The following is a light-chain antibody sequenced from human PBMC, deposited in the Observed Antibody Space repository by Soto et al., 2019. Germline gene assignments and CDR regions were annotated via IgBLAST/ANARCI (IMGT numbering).Light chain of an antibody. CDR2: DAS. CDR1: QSVSSY. V-gene: IGKV3-11*01. J-gene: IGKJ1*01. CDR3: QHYNNWPPWT. Sequence: ETVLTQSPATLSLSPGERATLSCRASQSVSSYLAWYQQKPGQAPRLLIYDASNRATGIPARFSGSGSGTEFTLTISSLQAEDFAIYYCQHYNNWPPWTFGQGTKVDNK.